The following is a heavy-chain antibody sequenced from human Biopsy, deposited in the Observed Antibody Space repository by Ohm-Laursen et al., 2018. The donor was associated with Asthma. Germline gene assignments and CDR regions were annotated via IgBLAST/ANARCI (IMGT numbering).Heavy chain of an antibody. CDR2: INSVFGTT. V-gene: IGHV1-69*13. J-gene: IGHJ4*02. CDR1: GGTFNTYV. Sequence: ASVKVSCKSLGGTFNTYVIGWVRQAPGQGLEWTGGINSVFGTTTYPQKFQDRVTITADDSTSTVYMELSSLRSEDTAVYYCARKAGSCISRTCYSLDFWGQGTLVTVSS. D-gene: IGHD2-2*01. CDR3: ARKAGSCISRTCYSLDF.